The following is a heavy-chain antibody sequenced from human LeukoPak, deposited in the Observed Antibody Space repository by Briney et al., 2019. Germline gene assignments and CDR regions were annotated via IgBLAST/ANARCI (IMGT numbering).Heavy chain of an antibody. V-gene: IGHV1-69*13. CDR3: ARATYYYDSSGLGAFDS. J-gene: IGHJ3*02. Sequence: SVTVSCKASGGTFSSYAISWVRQAPGQGLEWMGGIIPIFGTANYAQKFQGRVAITADESTSTAYMELSSLRSEDTAVYYCARATYYYDSSGLGAFDSWGQGTMVTVPS. CDR2: IIPIFGTA. D-gene: IGHD3-22*01. CDR1: GGTFSSYA.